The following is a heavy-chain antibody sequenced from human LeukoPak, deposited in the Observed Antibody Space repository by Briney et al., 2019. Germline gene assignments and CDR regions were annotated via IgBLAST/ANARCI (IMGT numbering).Heavy chain of an antibody. CDR1: GGSISSYY. D-gene: IGHD2-21*02. CDR3: AGGSHIVVVTAPDAFDI. J-gene: IGHJ3*02. V-gene: IGHV4-59*01. CDR2: IYYSGST. Sequence: SPSETLSLTCTVSGGSISSYYWSWIRQPPGKGLEWIGYIYYSGSTNYNPSLKSRVTISVDTSKNQFSLKLSSVTAAVTAVYYCAGGSHIVVVTAPDAFDIWGQGTMVTVSS.